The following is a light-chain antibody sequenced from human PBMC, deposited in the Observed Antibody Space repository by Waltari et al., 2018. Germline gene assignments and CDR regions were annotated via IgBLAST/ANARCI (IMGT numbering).Light chain of an antibody. V-gene: IGKV1-39*01. CDR2: AAS. CDR1: QSISSY. Sequence: DIQMTQSPSSLSASVGDRVTITCRASQSISSYLNWYQQKPGKAPKLLIYAASSLQSGVPSRFSGSGSGTDFTLTISSLQPEDFETYYCQQSYSTPGMYTFGQGTKLEIK. CDR3: QQSYSTPGMYT. J-gene: IGKJ2*01.